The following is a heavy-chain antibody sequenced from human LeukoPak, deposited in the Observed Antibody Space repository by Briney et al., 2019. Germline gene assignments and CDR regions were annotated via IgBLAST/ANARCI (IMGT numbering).Heavy chain of an antibody. CDR2: IYHSGST. Sequence: SETLSLTCAVSGGSISSGGYSWSWIRQPPGKGLEWIGYIYHSGSTYYNPSLKSRVTISVDRSKNQFSLKLSSVTAADTAVYYCARDRDGGESLHGLDWGQGTLVTVSS. CDR1: GGSISSGGYS. V-gene: IGHV4-30-2*01. J-gene: IGHJ4*02. CDR3: ARDRDGGESLHGLD. D-gene: IGHD2-21*01.